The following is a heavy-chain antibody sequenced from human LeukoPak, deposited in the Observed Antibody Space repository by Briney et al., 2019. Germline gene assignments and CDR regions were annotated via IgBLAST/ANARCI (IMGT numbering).Heavy chain of an antibody. CDR2: IYYSGNT. V-gene: IGHV4-39*07. J-gene: IGHJ4*02. CDR1: GGSISSSSYY. CDR3: ASADYDFPEFDY. Sequence: SETLSLTCTVSGGSISSSSYYWGWIRQPPGKGLEWIGYIYYSGNTYYNPSLQSRVTISVDTSKNQFSLKLSSVTAADTAVYYCASADYDFPEFDYWGQGTLVTVPS. D-gene: IGHD3-3*01.